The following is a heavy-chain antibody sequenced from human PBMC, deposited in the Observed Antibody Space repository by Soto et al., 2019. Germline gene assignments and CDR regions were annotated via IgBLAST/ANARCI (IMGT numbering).Heavy chain of an antibody. D-gene: IGHD6-19*01. J-gene: IGHJ3*02. CDR1: GYTFTIYA. Sequence: GASVXVACKSYGYTFTIYAMHFLLQAPGQRLECMGWINAGNGNTKYSQKFQGRVTITRDTSASTAYMELSSLRSEDTAVYYCERVAKKSSSEKDDFDIWGQGTMVTV. V-gene: IGHV1-3*01. CDR2: INAGNGNT. CDR3: ERVAKKSSSEKDDFDI.